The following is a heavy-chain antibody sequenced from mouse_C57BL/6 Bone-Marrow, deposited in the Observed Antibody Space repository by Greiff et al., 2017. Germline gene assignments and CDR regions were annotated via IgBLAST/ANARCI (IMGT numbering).Heavy chain of an antibody. CDR2: IDPSDSYT. CDR1: GYTFTSYW. D-gene: IGHD1-1*01. Sequence: QVQLQQPGAELVKPGASVKLSCKASGYTFTSYWMQWVKQRPGQGLEWIGEIDPSDSYTNYNQKFKGKATLTVDTSSSTAYMQLSSLTSEDSAVYYRARHYGSSSYWYFDVWGTGTTVTVSS. CDR3: ARHYGSSSYWYFDV. V-gene: IGHV1-50*01. J-gene: IGHJ1*03.